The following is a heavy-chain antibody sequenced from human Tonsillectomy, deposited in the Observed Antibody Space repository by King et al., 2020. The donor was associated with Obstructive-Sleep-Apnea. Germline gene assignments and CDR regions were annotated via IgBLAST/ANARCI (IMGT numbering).Heavy chain of an antibody. Sequence: VQLQQWGAGLLKPSETLSLTCAAYGGSFSGYYWSWIRQPPGKGLEWIGEINHSGSTNYNPSLKSRVTISVDTSKNQFSLNLSSVTAADTAVYYCARGRSVLRFLEWLPYFDYWGQGTLVTVSS. CDR1: GGSFSGYY. CDR2: INHSGST. J-gene: IGHJ4*02. V-gene: IGHV4-34*01. CDR3: ARGRSVLRFLEWLPYFDY. D-gene: IGHD3-3*01.